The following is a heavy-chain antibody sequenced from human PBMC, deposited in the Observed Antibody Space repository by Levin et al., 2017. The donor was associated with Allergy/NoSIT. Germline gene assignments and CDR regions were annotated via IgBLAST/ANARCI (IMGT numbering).Heavy chain of an antibody. D-gene: IGHD3-22*01. Sequence: GESLKISCAASGFTFSSYAMYWVRQAPGKGLEWVAVISYDGSNKYYADSVKGRFTISRDNSKNTLYLQMNSLRAEDTAVYYCARDQEGITMIVVAPDYWGQGTLVTVSS. CDR1: GFTFSSYA. V-gene: IGHV3-30-3*01. CDR2: ISYDGSNK. J-gene: IGHJ4*02. CDR3: ARDQEGITMIVVAPDY.